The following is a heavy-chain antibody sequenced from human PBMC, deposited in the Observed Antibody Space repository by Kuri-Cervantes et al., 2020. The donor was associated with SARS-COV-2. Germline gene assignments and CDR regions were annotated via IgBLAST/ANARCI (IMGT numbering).Heavy chain of an antibody. CDR1: GFTFSNAW. Sequence: GSLRLSCEASGFTFSNAWMSWVRQAPGKGLEWIGEINHSGSTNYNPSLKNRVTISVDTSKNQFSLKLSSVTAADTAVYYCARVVVAGGRFDPWGQGTLVTVSS. V-gene: IGHV4-34*01. D-gene: IGHD6-19*01. J-gene: IGHJ5*02. CDR3: ARVVVAGGRFDP. CDR2: INHSGST.